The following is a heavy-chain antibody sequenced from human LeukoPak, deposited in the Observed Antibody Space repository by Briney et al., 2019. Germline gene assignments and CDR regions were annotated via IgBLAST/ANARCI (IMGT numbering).Heavy chain of an antibody. Sequence: GESLKISCKGSGYTFTNYWIGWVRQMPGKGLEFMGIIYPGDSDTRYSPSFQGQVTISVDKSINTAYLQWSSLKASDSAMYYCAREGAYCGGDCERGYYFDYWGQGTLVTVSS. CDR1: GYTFTNYW. CDR2: IYPGDSDT. D-gene: IGHD2-21*02. CDR3: AREGAYCGGDCERGYYFDY. V-gene: IGHV5-51*01. J-gene: IGHJ4*02.